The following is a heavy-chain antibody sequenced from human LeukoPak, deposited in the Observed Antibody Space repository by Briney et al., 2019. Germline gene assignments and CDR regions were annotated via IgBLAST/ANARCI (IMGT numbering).Heavy chain of an antibody. J-gene: IGHJ4*02. Sequence: GGSLRLSCTASGFTFSGFWMSWVRQASGKGLEWVGRIRSKANSYATAYAASVKGRFTISRDDSKNTAYLQMNSLKTEDTAVYYCTVVYATFDYWGQGTLVTVSS. CDR3: TVVYATFDY. CDR2: IRSKANSYAT. CDR1: GFTFSGFW. D-gene: IGHD2-8*02. V-gene: IGHV3-73*01.